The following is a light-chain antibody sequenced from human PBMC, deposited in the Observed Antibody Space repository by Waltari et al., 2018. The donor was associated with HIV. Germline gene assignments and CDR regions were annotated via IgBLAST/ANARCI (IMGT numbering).Light chain of an antibody. Sequence: QSVLTQPPSASGTPGQRVTIYCSGSNSNIGSNTVKRYQQPPGTAPKLLIYNNKQRPSGVPDRISGSKSGTSASLAISGLQSEDEADYYCAAWDDSLNGVVFGGGTKLTVL. J-gene: IGLJ2*01. CDR3: AAWDDSLNGVV. CDR2: NNK. CDR1: NSNIGSNT. V-gene: IGLV1-44*01.